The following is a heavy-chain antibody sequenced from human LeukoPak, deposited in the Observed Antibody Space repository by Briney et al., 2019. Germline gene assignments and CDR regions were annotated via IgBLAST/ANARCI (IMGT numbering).Heavy chain of an antibody. Sequence: SETLSLTCAVYGGSFSGYYWSWIRQPPGKGLEWIGEINHSGSTNYNPSLKSRVTISVDTSKNQFSLKLSSVTAADTAVYYCARARGDGYNSFDYWGQGTLVTVSS. CDR1: GGSFSGYY. CDR2: INHSGST. CDR3: ARARGDGYNSFDY. D-gene: IGHD5-24*01. J-gene: IGHJ4*02. V-gene: IGHV4-34*01.